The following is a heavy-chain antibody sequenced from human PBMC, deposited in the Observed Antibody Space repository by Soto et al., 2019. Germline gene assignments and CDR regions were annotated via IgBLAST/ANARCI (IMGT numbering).Heavy chain of an antibody. D-gene: IGHD6-19*01. J-gene: IGHJ4*02. CDR1: GFTFSSYA. CDR2: ISGSGGSA. V-gene: IGHV3-23*01. CDR3: AKDRGAVAGTAIFDS. Sequence: PGGSLRLSCAASGFTFSSYAISWVRQAPGKGLEWVSEISGSGGSAYYADSMKGRFTISRDNSKNTLYLQMNSLRAEDTAVYYCAKDRGAVAGTAIFDSWGQGTLVTVSS.